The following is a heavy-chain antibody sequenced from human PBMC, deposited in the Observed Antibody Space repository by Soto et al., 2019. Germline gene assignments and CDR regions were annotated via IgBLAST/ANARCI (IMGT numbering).Heavy chain of an antibody. J-gene: IGHJ4*02. Sequence: QVQLVESGGGVVQPRRSLRLSCAASGFTFSTYAMHWVRQAPDKGLEWVAVIWYDGSNKYYADSVKGRFSISRDNSKNTLYLQMSSLRAEDTAVYYCARDRSGDYSLDYWGQGTLVTVSS. CDR3: ARDRSGDYSLDY. D-gene: IGHD3-22*01. V-gene: IGHV3-33*01. CDR2: IWYDGSNK. CDR1: GFTFSTYA.